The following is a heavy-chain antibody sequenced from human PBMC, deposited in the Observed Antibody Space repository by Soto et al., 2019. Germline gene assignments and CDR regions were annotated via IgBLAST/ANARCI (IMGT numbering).Heavy chain of an antibody. CDR1: GFTFSSYA. D-gene: IGHD5-12*01. J-gene: IGHJ4*02. CDR3: AKEAVSGLYYLDY. V-gene: IGHV3-23*01. Sequence: EVQLLESGGGLLQPGGSLRLSCAASGFTFSSYAMSWVRQAPGKGLEWVSTISGSGGSTYYADSLKGRFTISRDNSKNTLFLQMSSQRAEDTAVYYCAKEAVSGLYYLDYWGPGTLVTVSS. CDR2: ISGSGGST.